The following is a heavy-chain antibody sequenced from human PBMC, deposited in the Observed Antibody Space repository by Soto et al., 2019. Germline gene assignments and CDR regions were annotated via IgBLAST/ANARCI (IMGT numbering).Heavy chain of an antibody. J-gene: IGHJ4*02. CDR3: ARNNYYGSGSVY. V-gene: IGHV2-5*02. Sequence: QITLKESGPTLVKPTQTLTLTCAFSGFSLNTRGVGVGWIRQPPGKALEWLALIYWDNDKRYSPSLKSRLTITKDTPKNHVVLMMTDMDPVDTATYYCARNNYYGSGSVYWGQGTLVTVSS. D-gene: IGHD3-10*01. CDR2: IYWDNDK. CDR1: GFSLNTRGVG.